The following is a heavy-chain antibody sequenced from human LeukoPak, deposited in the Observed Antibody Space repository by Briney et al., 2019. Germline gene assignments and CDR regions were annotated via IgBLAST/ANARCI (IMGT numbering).Heavy chain of an antibody. D-gene: IGHD7-27*01. J-gene: IGHJ3*02. CDR2: ISVSGGST. CDR3: ANLKLGGDAFDI. CDR1: RFTFSTYA. V-gene: IGHV3-23*01. Sequence: GGSLRLSCAASRFTFSTYAMSWVRQAPGKGLEWVSAISVSGGSTYYADSVKGRFTISRDNSKNTMYLQMNSLRAEDTAVYYCANLKLGGDAFDIWGQGTMVTVSS.